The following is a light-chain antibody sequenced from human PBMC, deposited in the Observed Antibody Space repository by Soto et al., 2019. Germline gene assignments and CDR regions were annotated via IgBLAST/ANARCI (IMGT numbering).Light chain of an antibody. J-gene: IGKJ3*01. V-gene: IGKV1-27*01. CDR2: DVS. CDR1: QGTNNY. CDR3: HKYNTGLET. Sequence: DIQMTQSPSSLSASVGDRVTITCRSRQGTNNYLSWYQQKPGKVPKVLIYDVSTLQSGYPSRFSVSGSGIEFTLTIRSLQPEDVATYPSHKYNTGLETFGPGTKVDIK.